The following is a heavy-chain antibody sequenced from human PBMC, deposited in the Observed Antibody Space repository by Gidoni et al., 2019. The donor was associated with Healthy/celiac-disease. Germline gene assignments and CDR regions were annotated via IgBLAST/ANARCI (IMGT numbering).Heavy chain of an antibody. J-gene: IGHJ2*01. V-gene: IGHV4-39*01. D-gene: IGHD6-19*01. CDR2: IYYSGST. CDR3: ARTSGVAADWYFDL. Sequence: QLQLQESGPGLGKPSETLSLTCTVSGGPISSSSYYWGWIRQPPVKGPEWIGSIYYSGSTYYNPSLKSLVTISVDTSKNQFSLKLSSVTAADTAVYYCARTSGVAADWYFDLWGRGTLVTVSS. CDR1: GGPISSSSYY.